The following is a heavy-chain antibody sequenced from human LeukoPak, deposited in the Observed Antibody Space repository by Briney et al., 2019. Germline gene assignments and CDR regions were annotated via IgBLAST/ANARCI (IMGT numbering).Heavy chain of an antibody. J-gene: IGHJ5*02. CDR1: GGSISSYY. V-gene: IGHV4-4*07. CDR3: ARIMGPSGYSYGFIWFDP. D-gene: IGHD5-18*01. CDR2: IYTSGST. Sequence: SDTLSLTCTVSGGSISSYYWSWIRQPAGKGLEWIGRIYTSGSTNYNPSLKSRVTMSVDTSKNQFSLKLSSVTAADTAVYYCARIMGPSGYSYGFIWFDPWGQGTLVTVSS.